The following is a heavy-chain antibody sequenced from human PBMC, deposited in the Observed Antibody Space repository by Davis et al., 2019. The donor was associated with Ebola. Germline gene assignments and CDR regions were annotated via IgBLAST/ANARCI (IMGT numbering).Heavy chain of an antibody. D-gene: IGHD6-6*01. CDR1: GYTFTSYG. Sequence: ASVKVSCKASGYTFTSYGISWVRQAPGQGLEWMGIINPSGGSTSYAQKFQGRVTMTRDTSTSTVYMELSSLRSEDTAVYYCARVRKYSSSSGSFDYWGQGTLVTVSS. V-gene: IGHV1-46*01. J-gene: IGHJ4*02. CDR2: INPSGGST. CDR3: ARVRKYSSSSGSFDY.